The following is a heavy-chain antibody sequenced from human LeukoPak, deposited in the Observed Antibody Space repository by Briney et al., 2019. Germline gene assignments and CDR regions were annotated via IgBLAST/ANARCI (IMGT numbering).Heavy chain of an antibody. CDR2: IIPIFGTA. J-gene: IGHJ4*02. V-gene: IGHV1-69*13. CDR1: GYTFTSLG. CDR3: ARDLHSGYDYGSPYDY. D-gene: IGHD5-12*01. Sequence: GASVKVSCKASGYTFTSLGISWVRQAPGQGLEWMGGIIPIFGTANYAQKFQGRVTITADESTSTAYMELSSLRSEDTAVYYCARDLHSGYDYGSPYDYWGQGTLVTVSS.